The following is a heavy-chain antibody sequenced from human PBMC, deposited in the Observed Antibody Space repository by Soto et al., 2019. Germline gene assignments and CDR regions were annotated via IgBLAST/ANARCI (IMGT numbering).Heavy chain of an antibody. Sequence: GESLKISCKGSGYSFTSYWIGWVRQMPGKGLEWMGIIYPGDSDTRYSPSFQGQVTISADKSISTAYLQWSSLKASDTAMYYCARAYCGGDCYSPASYYYYGMDVWGQGTTVTVSS. J-gene: IGHJ6*02. CDR3: ARAYCGGDCYSPASYYYYGMDV. D-gene: IGHD2-21*02. V-gene: IGHV5-51*01. CDR2: IYPGDSDT. CDR1: GYSFTSYW.